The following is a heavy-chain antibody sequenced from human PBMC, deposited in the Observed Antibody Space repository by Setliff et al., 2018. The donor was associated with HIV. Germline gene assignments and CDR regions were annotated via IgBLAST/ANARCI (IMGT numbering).Heavy chain of an antibody. CDR1: GYTFSNYG. CDR2: ITPYNGNR. CDR3: ARGNGSGWYTECFQH. D-gene: IGHD6-19*01. V-gene: IGHV1-18*01. Sequence: ASVKVSCKASGYTFSNYGISWVRQAPGQGLEWMGWITPYNGNRNYAQNLQDRVTMTTDTSTNAAYMELSSLRSDDTAVYYCARGNGSGWYTECFQHWGQGTLVTVSS. J-gene: IGHJ1*01.